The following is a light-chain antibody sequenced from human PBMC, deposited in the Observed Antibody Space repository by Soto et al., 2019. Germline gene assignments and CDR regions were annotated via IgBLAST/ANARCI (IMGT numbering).Light chain of an antibody. CDR2: DAS. Sequence: EIVLTQSPATLSLSPGERATLSCRASQSVTNSLVWYRQKSGQAPRLLIYDASNRATGIPARFSGSGSGTEYTLTVSSLEPEDFEVYYCKQPSIWPWTFGQGTRVDIK. CDR3: KQPSIWPWT. J-gene: IGKJ1*01. CDR1: QSVTNS. V-gene: IGKV3-11*01.